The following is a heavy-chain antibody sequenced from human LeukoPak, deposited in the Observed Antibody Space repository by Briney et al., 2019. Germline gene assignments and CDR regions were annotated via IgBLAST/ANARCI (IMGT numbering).Heavy chain of an antibody. D-gene: IGHD3-22*01. CDR1: GVSISSGGYY. V-gene: IGHV4-31*03. Sequence: SETLSLTCTVSGVSISSGGYYWSWIRQHPGKGLEWIGYIYYSGSTYYNPSLKSRVTISVDTSKNQFSLKLSSVTAADTAVYYCARDFKYYGSSGYYAFDIWGQGTMVTVSS. CDR2: IYYSGST. J-gene: IGHJ3*02. CDR3: ARDFKYYGSSGYYAFDI.